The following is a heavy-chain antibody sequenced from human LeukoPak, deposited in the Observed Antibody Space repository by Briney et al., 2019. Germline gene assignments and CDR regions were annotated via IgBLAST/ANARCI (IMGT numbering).Heavy chain of an antibody. CDR2: IGTAGDI. CDR1: GFTFSSYD. J-gene: IGHJ6*03. CDR3: ARDRGRYYMDV. D-gene: IGHD6-25*01. V-gene: IGHV3-13*01. Sequence: GGSLRLSCAASGFTFSSYDMHWVRQATGKGPEWVSGIGTAGDIYYSGSVKGRFTISRENAKNSLYLQMKSLRAGDTAVYYCARDRGRYYMDVWGKGTTVTISS.